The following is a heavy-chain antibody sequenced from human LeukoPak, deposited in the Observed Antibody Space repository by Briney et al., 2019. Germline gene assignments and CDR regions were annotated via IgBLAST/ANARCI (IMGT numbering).Heavy chain of an antibody. CDR2: IYHTGST. CDR1: GGSFSTYY. V-gene: IGHV4-34*01. CDR3: ARRAGAYSHPYDY. J-gene: IGHJ4*02. Sequence: SETLSLTCAVYGGSFSTYYWSWIRQPPGKGLEWIGDIYHTGSTTYSPSLKSRVTISVDTSKKQFSLSLTSVTAADTAVYYCARRAGAYSHPYDYWGQGTLVTVSS. D-gene: IGHD4/OR15-4a*01.